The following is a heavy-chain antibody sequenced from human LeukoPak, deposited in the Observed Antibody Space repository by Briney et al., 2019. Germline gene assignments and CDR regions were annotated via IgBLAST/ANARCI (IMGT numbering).Heavy chain of an antibody. V-gene: IGHV1-2*02. J-gene: IGHJ4*02. D-gene: IGHD6-13*01. Sequence: GASVQVSCEASGYTFTGYYMHWVRQAPGQGLEWMGWINPNSGGTNYAQKFQGRVTMTRDTSISTAYMELSRLRSDDTAVYYCARSHDRQQLVYFDYWGQGTLVTVSS. CDR3: ARSHDRQQLVYFDY. CDR2: INPNSGGT. CDR1: GYTFTGYY.